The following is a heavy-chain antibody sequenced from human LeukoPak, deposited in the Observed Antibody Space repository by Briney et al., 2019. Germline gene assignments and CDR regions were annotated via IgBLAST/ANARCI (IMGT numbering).Heavy chain of an antibody. CDR3: AKDFSSGTYYPYYYYGMDV. J-gene: IGHJ6*02. D-gene: IGHD3-10*01. V-gene: IGHV3-43*02. Sequence: GGSLRLSCAASGFTFDDYAMHWVRQAPGKGLEWVSLISGDGGSTYYADSVKGRFTISRDNSKNSLYLQMNSLRTEDTALYYCAKDFSSGTYYPYYYYGMDVWGQGTTVTVSS. CDR2: ISGDGGST. CDR1: GFTFDDYA.